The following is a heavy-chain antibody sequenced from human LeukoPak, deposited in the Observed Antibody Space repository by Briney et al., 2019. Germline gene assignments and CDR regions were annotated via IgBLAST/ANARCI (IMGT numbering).Heavy chain of an antibody. J-gene: IGHJ6*02. CDR1: GFTLSVYP. Sequence: GGPLRLSCAASGFTLSVYPMSWVRQAPGKGLEWVSTLSGSGGSTYYADSVKGRFTISRDNSRNTLYLQMDSLRAEDTAVYYCAKQRGDYYYYAMDVWGQGTTATVSS. CDR3: AKQRGDYYYYAMDV. D-gene: IGHD6-25*01. CDR2: LSGSGGST. V-gene: IGHV3-23*01.